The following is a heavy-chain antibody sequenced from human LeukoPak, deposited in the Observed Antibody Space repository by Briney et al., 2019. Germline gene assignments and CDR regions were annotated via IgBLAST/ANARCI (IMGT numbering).Heavy chain of an antibody. CDR1: GFTFSSYG. J-gene: IGHJ4*02. V-gene: IGHV3-30*03. D-gene: IGHD5-24*01. CDR2: ISYDGSNK. CDR3: ARGIDGYNPALDY. Sequence: PGGSLRLSCAASGFTFSSYGMHWVRQAPGKGLEWVAVISYDGSNKYYADSVKGRFTISRDNSKNTLYLQMNSLRAEDTAVYYCARGIDGYNPALDYWGQGTLVTVSS.